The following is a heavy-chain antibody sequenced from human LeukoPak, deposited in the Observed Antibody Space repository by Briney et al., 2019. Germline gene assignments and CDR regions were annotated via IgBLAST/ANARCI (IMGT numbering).Heavy chain of an antibody. CDR3: ARPMVDY. CDR1: GGSISSSSYY. J-gene: IGHJ4*02. V-gene: IGHV4-39*07. CDR2: INHSGST. Sequence: SETLSLTCTVSGGSISSSSYYWGWIRQPPGKGLEWIGEINHSGSTNYNPSLKSRVTISVDTSKNQFSLKLSSVTAADTAVYYCARPMVDYWGQGTLVTVSS.